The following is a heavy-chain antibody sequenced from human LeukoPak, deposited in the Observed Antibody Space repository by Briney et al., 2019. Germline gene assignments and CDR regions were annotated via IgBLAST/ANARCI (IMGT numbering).Heavy chain of an antibody. D-gene: IGHD3-3*01. J-gene: IGHJ3*02. CDR2: INHSGST. CDR1: GGSFSGYY. V-gene: IGHV4-34*01. CDR3: ARQIFGVEMDAFDI. Sequence: SETLSLTCAVYGGSFSGYYWSWIRQPPGKGLEWIGEINHSGSTNYNPSLKSRVTLSVDTSKNQFSLKLSSVTAADTAVYYCARQIFGVEMDAFDIWGQGTMVTVSS.